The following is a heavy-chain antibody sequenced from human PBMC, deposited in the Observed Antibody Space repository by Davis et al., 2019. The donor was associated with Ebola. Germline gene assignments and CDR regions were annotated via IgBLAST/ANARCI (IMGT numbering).Heavy chain of an antibody. CDR1: GFTFSSYS. J-gene: IGHJ4*02. D-gene: IGHD3-22*01. CDR3: ARDLHYYDSSGYYLLSFDY. Sequence: GGSLRLSCAASGFTFSSYSMNWVRQAPGKGLEWVSSISSSSSYIYYADSVKGRFTISRDNAKNSLYLQTNSLRAEDTAVYYCARDLHYYDSSGYYLLSFDYWGQGTLVTVSS. CDR2: ISSSSSYI. V-gene: IGHV3-21*01.